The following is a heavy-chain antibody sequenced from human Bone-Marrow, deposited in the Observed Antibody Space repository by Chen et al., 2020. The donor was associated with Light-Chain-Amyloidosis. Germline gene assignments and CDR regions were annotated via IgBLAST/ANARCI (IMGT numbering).Heavy chain of an antibody. V-gene: IGHV5-51*01. CDR2: IYPNDSDA. J-gene: IGHJ4*02. CDR3: ARRIDGYNFDY. CDR1: GYTFPNYW. Sequence: EVQLEQSGPEVKKPGESLKISCKGSGYTFPNYWIGWVRQMPGKGLEWMGVIYPNDSDARYSPSFEGQVTISADKAITTASLQCRRLKASDTAMYYCARRIDGYNFDYWRQGTLVTVSS. D-gene: IGHD5-12*01.